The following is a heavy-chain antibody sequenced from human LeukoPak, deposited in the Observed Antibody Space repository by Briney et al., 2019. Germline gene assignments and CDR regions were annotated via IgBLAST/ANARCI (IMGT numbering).Heavy chain of an antibody. CDR1: GGSTSSYY. V-gene: IGHV4-59*01. Sequence: PSETLSLTCTVSGGSTSSYYWSWIRQPPGKGLEWIGYIYYSGSTNYNPSLKSRVTISVDTSKNQFSLKLSSVTAADTAVYYCARGGFHFDYWGQGTLVTVSS. CDR2: IYYSGST. CDR3: ARGGFHFDY. J-gene: IGHJ4*02.